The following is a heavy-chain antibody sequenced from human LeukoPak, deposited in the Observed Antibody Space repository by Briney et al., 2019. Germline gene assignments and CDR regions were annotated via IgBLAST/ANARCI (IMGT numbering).Heavy chain of an antibody. V-gene: IGHV4-59*01. D-gene: IGHD6-6*01. Sequence: LWSRVTISVDTSKNQFSLKLSSVAAADTAVYYCARDLIAARQYYYYGMDVWGQGTTVTVSS. CDR3: ARDLIAARQYYYYGMDV. J-gene: IGHJ6*02.